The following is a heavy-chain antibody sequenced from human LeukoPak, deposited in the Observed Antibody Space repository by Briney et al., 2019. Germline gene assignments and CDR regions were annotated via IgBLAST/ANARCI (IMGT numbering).Heavy chain of an antibody. D-gene: IGHD6-6*01. Sequence: TGESLKLSCGASGFTFSDFAMHWVRQASGKGLEWVGRIRNKANNYATTYAASVKGRFTISRDDSKNTAYLQMSSLKPEDTAVYYCVSRSRFSSSSPFDYWGQGTLVTVSS. CDR3: VSRSRFSSSSPFDY. CDR1: GFTFSDFA. V-gene: IGHV3-73*01. J-gene: IGHJ4*02. CDR2: IRNKANNYAT.